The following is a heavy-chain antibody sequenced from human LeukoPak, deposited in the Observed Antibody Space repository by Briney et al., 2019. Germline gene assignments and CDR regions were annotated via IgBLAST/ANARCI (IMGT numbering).Heavy chain of an antibody. V-gene: IGHV3-23*01. CDR2: ISGSGGST. D-gene: IGHD3-22*01. Sequence: GGSLRLSCAASGFTFSSYAMSWARQAPGKGLEWVSAISGSGGSTYYADSVKGRFTISRDNSKNTLYLQMNSLRAEDTAVYYCARHYYDSSGSVYWGQGTLVTVSS. J-gene: IGHJ4*02. CDR3: ARHYYDSSGSVY. CDR1: GFTFSSYA.